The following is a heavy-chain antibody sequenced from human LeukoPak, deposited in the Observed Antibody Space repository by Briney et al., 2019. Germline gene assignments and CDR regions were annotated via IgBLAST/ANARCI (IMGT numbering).Heavy chain of an antibody. CDR3: ASNSRITRHFGY. D-gene: IGHD3-10*01. J-gene: IGHJ4*02. CDR1: GYTFTSYD. Sequence: ASVKVSCKASGYTFTSYDINWVRQATGQGLKWMGWMNPNSGNTGYAQKFQGRVTMTRNTSISTAYMELSSLRSEDTAVYYCASNSRITRHFGYWGQGTLVTVSS. CDR2: MNPNSGNT. V-gene: IGHV1-8*01.